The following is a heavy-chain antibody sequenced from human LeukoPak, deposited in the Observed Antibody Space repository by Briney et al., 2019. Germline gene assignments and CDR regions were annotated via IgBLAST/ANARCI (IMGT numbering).Heavy chain of an antibody. D-gene: IGHD3-10*01. Sequence: PGGSLRLSCAVSGFTVSSNYMTWVRQAPGKGLEWVAFIRYDGSNKYYADSVKGRFTISRDNSKNTLYLQMNSLRAEDTAVYYCAKDGTPVLLWFGELGPFDYWGQGTLVTVSS. CDR3: AKDGTPVLLWFGELGPFDY. J-gene: IGHJ4*02. CDR2: IRYDGSNK. V-gene: IGHV3-30*02. CDR1: GFTVSSNY.